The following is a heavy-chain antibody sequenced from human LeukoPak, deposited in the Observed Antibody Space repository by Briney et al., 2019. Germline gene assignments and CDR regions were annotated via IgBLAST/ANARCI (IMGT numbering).Heavy chain of an antibody. Sequence: SVKVSCKASGGTFSSYAIIWVRQAPGQRLEWMGGIIPMIGTADYAQTFQDRVTITADEPTSTAYMELSSLRSEDTAVYYCARVGRNYSDSSGYCGRAFDIWGQGTMVTVSS. CDR2: IIPMIGTA. D-gene: IGHD3-22*01. CDR1: GGTFSSYA. V-gene: IGHV1-69*13. J-gene: IGHJ3*02. CDR3: ARVGRNYSDSSGYCGRAFDI.